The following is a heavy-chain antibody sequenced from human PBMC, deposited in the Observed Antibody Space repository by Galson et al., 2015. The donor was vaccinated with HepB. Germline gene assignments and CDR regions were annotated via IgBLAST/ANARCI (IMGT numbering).Heavy chain of an antibody. CDR3: ARERLYETWSDP. D-gene: IGHD5/OR15-5a*01. J-gene: IGHJ5*02. Sequence: SVKVSCKASGYSFTSYAMHWVRQAPGQRLEWMGWINGDNGNTKYSWKFQGRVTITRDTSASTAYMELSSLRSEDTAVYYCARERLYETWSDPWGQGTLVTVSS. CDR1: GYSFTSYA. V-gene: IGHV1-3*01. CDR2: INGDNGNT.